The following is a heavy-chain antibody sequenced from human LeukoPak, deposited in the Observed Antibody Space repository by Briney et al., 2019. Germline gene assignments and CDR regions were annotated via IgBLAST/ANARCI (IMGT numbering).Heavy chain of an antibody. CDR3: AKDLSVQSRYCDYVWGSYRPVLDY. J-gene: IGHJ4*02. Sequence: GGSLRLSCAASGFTFSSYAMSWVRQAPGKGLEWVSAISGSGGSTYYADSVKGRFTISRDNSKNTLYLQMNSLRAEDTAVYYCAKDLSVQSRYCDYVWGSYRPVLDYWGQGTLVTVSS. CDR1: GFTFSSYA. V-gene: IGHV3-23*01. CDR2: ISGSGGST. D-gene: IGHD3-16*02.